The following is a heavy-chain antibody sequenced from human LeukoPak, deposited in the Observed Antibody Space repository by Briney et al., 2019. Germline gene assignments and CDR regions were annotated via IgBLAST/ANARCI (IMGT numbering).Heavy chain of an antibody. J-gene: IGHJ4*02. CDR2: IWYDGSNK. CDR1: GFTFSSYG. V-gene: IGHV3-33*01. CDR3: ARGRYSSSWYYFDY. D-gene: IGHD6-13*01. Sequence: GRSLRLSCAASGFTFSSYGMHWVRQAPGKGLEWVAVIWYDGSNKYYADSVKGRFTISRDNSKNTLYLQMNSLRAEDTAVYCCARGRYSSSWYYFDYWGQGTLVTVSS.